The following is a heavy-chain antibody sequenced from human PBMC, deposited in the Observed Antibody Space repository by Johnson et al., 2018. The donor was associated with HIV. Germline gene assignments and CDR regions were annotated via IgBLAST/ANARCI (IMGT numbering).Heavy chain of an antibody. J-gene: IGHJ3*02. Sequence: QVQLVESGGGVVRPGGSLRLSCAASGFTFSSYGMHWVRQAPGKGLEWVAVISYDGSNKYYADSVKGRFTISRDNAKNSLYLQMNSLRAEDTALYYCARRGWELWTTQNAFDIWGQGTMVTVSS. D-gene: IGHD1-26*01. CDR3: ARRGWELWTTQNAFDI. CDR1: GFTFSSYG. V-gene: IGHV3-30*03. CDR2: ISYDGSNK.